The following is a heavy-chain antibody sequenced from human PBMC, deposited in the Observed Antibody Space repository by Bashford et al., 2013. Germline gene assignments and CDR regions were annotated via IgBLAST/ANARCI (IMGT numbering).Heavy chain of an antibody. J-gene: IGHJ5*02. Sequence: WVRQMPGKGLEWWAHLFSDSDVKYSPAFQGQVSISVDRYSNTAYLEWVSLKASDTAMYYCARREKWFDLWGQGTLVTVSS. CDR2: LFSDSDV. D-gene: IGHD5-24*01. CDR3: ARREKWFDL. V-gene: IGHV5-51*01.